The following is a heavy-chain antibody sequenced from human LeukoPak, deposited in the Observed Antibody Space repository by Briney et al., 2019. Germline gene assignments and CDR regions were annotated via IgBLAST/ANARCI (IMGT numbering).Heavy chain of an antibody. CDR1: GGSIRNYY. CDR3: ASSSSGSYYNGFDI. V-gene: IGHV4-59*01. Sequence: ASETLSLICSVSGGSIRNYYWTWIRQPPGKGLEWIGYIFYSGSTNYNPSLKSRVTISLDTSKNHFSLKLNSVTAADTAVYYCASSSSGSYYNGFDIWGQGTMVTVAS. D-gene: IGHD3-10*01. J-gene: IGHJ3*02. CDR2: IFYSGST.